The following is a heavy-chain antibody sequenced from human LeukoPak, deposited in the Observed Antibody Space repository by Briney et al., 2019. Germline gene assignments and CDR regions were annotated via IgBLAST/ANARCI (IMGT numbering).Heavy chain of an antibody. CDR2: VDGDGSTT. CDR3: ARGFDGYPFGWWFDP. CDR1: GFTFTTYW. J-gene: IGHJ5*02. V-gene: IGHV3-74*01. D-gene: IGHD5-24*01. Sequence: PVGCLRLSCVVSGFTFTTYWMHWVRQAPGKGLVWVSRVDGDGSTTIYADSVKGRFTISRDNGINTVYLQMNSLRAEDTAVYYCARGFDGYPFGWWFDPWGQGTLVTVSS.